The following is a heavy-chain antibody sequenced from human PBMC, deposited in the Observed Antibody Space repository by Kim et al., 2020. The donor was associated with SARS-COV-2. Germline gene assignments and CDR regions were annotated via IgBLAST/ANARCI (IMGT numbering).Heavy chain of an antibody. J-gene: IGHJ4*02. D-gene: IGHD1-26*01. CDR3: ARAPMSSLIKFDY. Sequence: GVTNYTPSLKSRVTISVDTSKNQFSLKLSSVTAADTAVYYCARAPMSSLIKFDYWGQGTLVTVSS. V-gene: IGHV4-59*01. CDR2: GVT.